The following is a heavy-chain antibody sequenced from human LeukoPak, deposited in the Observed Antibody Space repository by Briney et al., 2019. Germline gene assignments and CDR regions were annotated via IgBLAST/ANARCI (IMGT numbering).Heavy chain of an antibody. CDR3: ARDRYYDSSGPQRVLYGMDV. D-gene: IGHD3-22*01. CDR1: GFTFSDYY. Sequence: PGRSLRLSCAASGFTFSDYYMSWTRQAPGKGLEWVSYISSSGSTIYYADSVKGRFTISRDNAKNTLYLQMKSLRAEDTAVYYCARDRYYDSSGPQRVLYGMDVWGQGTTVTVSS. V-gene: IGHV3-11*01. J-gene: IGHJ6*02. CDR2: ISSSGSTI.